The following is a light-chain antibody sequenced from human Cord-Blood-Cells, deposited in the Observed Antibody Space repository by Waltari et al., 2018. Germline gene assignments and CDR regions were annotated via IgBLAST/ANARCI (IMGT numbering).Light chain of an antibody. CDR1: SSNIGAGYD. J-gene: IGLJ1*01. CDR3: QSYDSSLSVV. CDR2: GNS. Sequence: QSVLTQPPSVSGAPGQGVTISCTGSSSNIGAGYDVHWYQQLPGTAPKLLIYGNSNRPSGVPDRFSGSKSGTSAYLAITGLQAEDEADYYCQSYDSSLSVVFGTGTKVTVL. V-gene: IGLV1-40*01.